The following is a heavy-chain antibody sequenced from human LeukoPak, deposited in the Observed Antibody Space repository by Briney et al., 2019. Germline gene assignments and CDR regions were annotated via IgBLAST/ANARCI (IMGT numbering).Heavy chain of an antibody. CDR1: GFAFSAYG. Sequence: GASLILSCAASGFAFSAYGMHCVRQAPGKGLEWVAVLSYDGTNGYYACSVRVRLTISRDNSKNTLDLQMNSLRAEDTAVYYCAKGLNSGWYGQSFDLWGQGTLVTVSS. J-gene: IGHJ4*02. CDR3: AKGLNSGWYGQSFDL. D-gene: IGHD6-13*01. CDR2: LSYDGTNG. V-gene: IGHV3-30*18.